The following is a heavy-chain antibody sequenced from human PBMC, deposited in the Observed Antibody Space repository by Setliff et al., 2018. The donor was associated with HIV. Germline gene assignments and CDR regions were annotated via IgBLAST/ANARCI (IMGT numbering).Heavy chain of an antibody. J-gene: IGHJ6*03. CDR2: IYTSGTP. D-gene: IGHD2-21*01. V-gene: IGHV4-4*07. CDR1: GDSINSYY. CDR3: ARDLRVRYYYYYMDV. Sequence: ETLSLTCTVSGDSINSYYWSWIRQPAGKGLEWIGRIYTSGTPNYNPSLKRRVTMSLDTSKNQFSLNVNSVTAADTAVYYCARDLRVRYYYYYMDVWGKGTTVTVSS.